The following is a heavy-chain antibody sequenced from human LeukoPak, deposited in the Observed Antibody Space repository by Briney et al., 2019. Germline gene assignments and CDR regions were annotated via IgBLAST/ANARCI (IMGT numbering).Heavy chain of an antibody. CDR2: IIPIFGTA. Sequence: SVKVSCKASGGTFSGYAISWVRQAPGQGLEWMGGIIPIFGTANYAQKFQGRVTITADESTSTAYMELSSLRSEDTAVYYCARAYVDTAKRDAFDIWGQGTMVTVSS. J-gene: IGHJ3*02. CDR1: GGTFSGYA. D-gene: IGHD5-18*01. V-gene: IGHV1-69*13. CDR3: ARAYVDTAKRDAFDI.